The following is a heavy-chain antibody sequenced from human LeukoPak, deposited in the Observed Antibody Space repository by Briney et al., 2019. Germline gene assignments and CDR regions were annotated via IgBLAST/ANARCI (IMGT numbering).Heavy chain of an antibody. Sequence: PGGSLRLSCAASGFTFSSYSMNWVRQAPGKGLEWVSSISSSSSYIYYADSVKGRFTISRDNAKNSLYLQMNSLRAEDTAVYYCARAGYCSGGSCYYGAGAFDIWGQGTMVTVSS. CDR3: ARAGYCSGGSCYYGAGAFDI. D-gene: IGHD2-15*01. J-gene: IGHJ3*02. CDR2: ISSSSSYI. V-gene: IGHV3-21*04. CDR1: GFTFSSYS.